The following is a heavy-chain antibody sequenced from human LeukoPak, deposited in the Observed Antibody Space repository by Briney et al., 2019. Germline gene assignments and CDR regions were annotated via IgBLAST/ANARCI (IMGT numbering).Heavy chain of an antibody. D-gene: IGHD6-13*01. CDR3: ARGSSSWYR. J-gene: IGHJ4*02. CDR2: IYYSGST. CDR1: GGSISSYC. V-gene: IGHV4-59*08. Sequence: SETLSLTCTVSGGSISSYCWSWIRQPPGKGLEWIGYIYYSGSTNYNPSLKSRVTISVDTSKNQFSLKLSSVTAADTAVYYCARGSSSWYRWGQGTLVTVSS.